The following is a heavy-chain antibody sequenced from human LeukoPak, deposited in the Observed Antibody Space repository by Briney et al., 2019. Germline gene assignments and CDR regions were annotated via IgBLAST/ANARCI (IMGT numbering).Heavy chain of an antibody. D-gene: IGHD5-18*01. Sequence: SQTLSLTCTVSGGSISSGDYYWRWIRQPPGKGLEWIGYIYYSGSTYYNPSLKSRVTISVDTSKNQFSLKLSSVTAADTAVYYCAYSGYGLPSDWFDPWGQGTLVTVSS. CDR1: GGSISSGDYY. V-gene: IGHV4-30-4*01. CDR3: AYSGYGLPSDWFDP. CDR2: IYYSGST. J-gene: IGHJ5*02.